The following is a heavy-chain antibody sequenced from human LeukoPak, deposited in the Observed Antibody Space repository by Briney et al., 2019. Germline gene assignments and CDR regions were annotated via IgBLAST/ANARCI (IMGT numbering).Heavy chain of an antibody. Sequence: GRSLRLSCAASGFTFRSYGMHWVRQAPGKGLEWVAVMSYDGITKYYADSVKGRFTISRDNSKNTLSLQLISLRAEDTAVYYCARGGALSAFDIWGQGTMVTVSS. CDR2: MSYDGITK. CDR1: GFTFRSYG. J-gene: IGHJ3*02. D-gene: IGHD4/OR15-4a*01. V-gene: IGHV3-30*03. CDR3: ARGGALSAFDI.